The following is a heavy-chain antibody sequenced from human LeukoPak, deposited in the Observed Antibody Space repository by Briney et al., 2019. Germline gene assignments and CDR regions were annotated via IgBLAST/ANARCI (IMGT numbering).Heavy chain of an antibody. Sequence: PGGSLRLSCAASGFTFSSYSMNWVRQAPGKGLEWVSYISSSSSTIYYADSVKGRFTISRDNAKNSLYLQMNSLRDEDTAVYYCAPITESVEIAVEHWGQGTLVTVSS. J-gene: IGHJ4*02. D-gene: IGHD6-19*01. CDR2: ISSSSSTI. V-gene: IGHV3-48*02. CDR3: APITESVEIAVEH. CDR1: GFTFSSYS.